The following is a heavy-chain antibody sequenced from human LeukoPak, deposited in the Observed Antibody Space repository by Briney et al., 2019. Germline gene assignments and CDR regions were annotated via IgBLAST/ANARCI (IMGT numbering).Heavy chain of an antibody. CDR3: ARGWEPYYFDY. Sequence: GGSLRLSCAASGFTFSSYAMHWVRQAPGKGLEWVAVISYDGSNKYYADSVKGRFTISRDNSKNTLYLQMNSLRAEDTAVYYCARGWEPYYFDYWGQGTLSPSPQ. CDR2: ISYDGSNK. D-gene: IGHD1-26*01. J-gene: IGHJ4*02. CDR1: GFTFSSYA. V-gene: IGHV3-30-3*01.